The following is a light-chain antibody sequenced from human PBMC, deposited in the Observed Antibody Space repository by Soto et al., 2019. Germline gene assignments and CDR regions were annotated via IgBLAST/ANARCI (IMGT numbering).Light chain of an antibody. J-gene: IGKJ5*01. CDR1: QGISSD. V-gene: IGKV1-9*01. CDR3: QQLNIYPIT. Sequence: DIQLTQSPSFLSASVGDRVTITCRASQGISSDLAWYQQKPGKAPNLLIYGASNLQTGVPSRFSGSGSGTEFTLTISSLQPEDFATYYCQQLNIYPITFCQGTRLEIK. CDR2: GAS.